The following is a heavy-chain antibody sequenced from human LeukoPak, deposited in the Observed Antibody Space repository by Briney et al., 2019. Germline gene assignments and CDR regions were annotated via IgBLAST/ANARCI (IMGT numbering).Heavy chain of an antibody. Sequence: LSLTCTVSGGSVSSGSYYWSWIRQAPGKGLEWVSYISSSGSIIYYADSVKGRFTISRDNSKNTLYLQMNSLRAEDTAVYYCAKGVWFGELFPAYFDYWGQGTLVTVSS. CDR1: GGSVSSGSYY. V-gene: IGHV3-11*01. J-gene: IGHJ4*02. D-gene: IGHD3-10*01. CDR3: AKGVWFGELFPAYFDY. CDR2: ISSSGSII.